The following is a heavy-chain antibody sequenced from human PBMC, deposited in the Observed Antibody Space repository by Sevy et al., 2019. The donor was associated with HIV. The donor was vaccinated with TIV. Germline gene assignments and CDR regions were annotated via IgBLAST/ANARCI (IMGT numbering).Heavy chain of an antibody. J-gene: IGHJ4*01. CDR2: IYYSGST. CDR1: GGSVSSSSYY. Sequence: SETLSLTCTVSGGSVSSSSYYWGWIRQPPGKGLDWIGSIYYSGSTYYNPSLKSRVTISVDTSKNQFSLKVRSVTAADTAVYYCAREGPRIAQFDYWGHGALVTVSS. CDR3: AREGPRIAQFDY. V-gene: IGHV4-39*02. D-gene: IGHD6-13*01.